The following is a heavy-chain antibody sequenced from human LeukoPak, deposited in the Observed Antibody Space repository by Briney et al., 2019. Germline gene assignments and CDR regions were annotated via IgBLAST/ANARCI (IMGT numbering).Heavy chain of an antibody. V-gene: IGHV4-61*02. CDR1: GGSISSDNYY. D-gene: IGHD3-16*01. J-gene: IGHJ3*02. CDR2: IFATGST. CDR3: ARDPFLYRDAFDI. Sequence: KASQTLSLTCTVSGGSISSDNYYWSWIRQPAGKGLEWIGRIFATGSTDYNPSLKSRITISVDTSKNQFSLKLSSVTAADTAMYFCARDPFLYRDAFDIWGQGTMVTVSS.